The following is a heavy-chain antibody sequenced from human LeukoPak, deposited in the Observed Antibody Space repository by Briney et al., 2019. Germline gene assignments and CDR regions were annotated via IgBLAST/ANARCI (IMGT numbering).Heavy chain of an antibody. J-gene: IGHJ4*02. Sequence: GGSLRLSCAASGFAFNNYAMSWVRQAPGKGLEWVSIISGGGSTTYYADSVKGRFTISRDNAKNSLYLQMNSLRAEDTAVYYCARGHNDYWGQGTLVTVSS. CDR3: ARGHNDY. V-gene: IGHV3-23*01. CDR1: GFAFNNYA. CDR2: ISGGGSTT.